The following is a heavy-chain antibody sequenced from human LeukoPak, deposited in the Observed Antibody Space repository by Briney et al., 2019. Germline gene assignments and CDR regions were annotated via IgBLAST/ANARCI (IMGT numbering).Heavy chain of an antibody. V-gene: IGHV3-23*01. CDR1: GFTFSTYA. CDR3: AKDGALTSIAAAGFDY. CDR2: ISGSGVST. Sequence: GGSLRLSCAASGFTFSTYAMSWVRQAPGKGLEWVSAISGSGVSTYYADSVKGRFTISRDNSKKTLYLQMNSLRAEDTAVYYCAKDGALTSIAAAGFDYWGQGTLVTVSS. J-gene: IGHJ4*02. D-gene: IGHD6-13*01.